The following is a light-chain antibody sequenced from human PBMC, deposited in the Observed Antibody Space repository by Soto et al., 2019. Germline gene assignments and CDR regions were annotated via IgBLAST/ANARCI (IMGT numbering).Light chain of an antibody. V-gene: IGKV1-5*01. CDR1: RCLRNS. CDR3: QQYDNYPWT. CDR2: DAS. Sequence: DIKMTQSPSTLSATVGDRDTITCRASRCLRNSLAWYQQTVGTAPKLLIYDASTLERGVPSRFSGRGSGTEFTLTISSLQPDDFGTYYCQQYDNYPWTFGQGTKVDI. J-gene: IGKJ1*01.